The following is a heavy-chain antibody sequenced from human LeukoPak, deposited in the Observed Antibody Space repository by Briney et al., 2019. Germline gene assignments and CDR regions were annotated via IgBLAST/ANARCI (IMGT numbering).Heavy chain of an antibody. D-gene: IGHD3-3*01. CDR2: INHSGST. CDR1: GGPFSGYY. V-gene: IGHV4-34*01. CDR3: AIYDFWSGYYTY. J-gene: IGHJ4*02. Sequence: SETLSLTCAVYGGPFSGYYWSWIRQPPGKGLEWIGEINHSGSTNYNPSLKSRVTISVDTSKNQFSLKLSSVTAADTAVYYCAIYDFWSGYYTYWGQGTLVTVSS.